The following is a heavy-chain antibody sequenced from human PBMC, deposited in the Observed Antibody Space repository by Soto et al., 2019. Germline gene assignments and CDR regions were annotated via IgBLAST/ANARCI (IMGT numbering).Heavy chain of an antibody. V-gene: IGHV3-33*01. CDR1: GFTFSSYG. CDR2: IWYDGSNK. D-gene: IGHD2-21*01. J-gene: IGHJ6*02. CDR3: AREIDSLVSPYYYGMDV. Sequence: PVGSLRLSCAAPGFTFSSYGMHWVRQAPGKGLEWVAVIWYDGSNKYYADSVKGRFTISRDNSKNTLYLQMNSLRAEDTAVYYCAREIDSLVSPYYYGMDVWGQGTTVIVSS.